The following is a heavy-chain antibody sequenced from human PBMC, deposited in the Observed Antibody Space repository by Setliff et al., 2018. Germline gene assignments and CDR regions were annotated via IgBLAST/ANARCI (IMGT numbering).Heavy chain of an antibody. CDR2: IYSSGST. J-gene: IGHJ4*02. V-gene: IGHV4-4*07. Sequence: PSETLSLTCTVSGVSIRSYYWSWIRQPPGKGLEWIGRIYSSGSTDYNRSLKSRLTISVDTSKNQFSLRLSSVTAADTAVYYCARDLRYCSGGTCYSAFDFWGQGTLVTVAS. D-gene: IGHD2-15*01. CDR3: ARDLRYCSGGTCYSAFDF. CDR1: GVSIRSYY.